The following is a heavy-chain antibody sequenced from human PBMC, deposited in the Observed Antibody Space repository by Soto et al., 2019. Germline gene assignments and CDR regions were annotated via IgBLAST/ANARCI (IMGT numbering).Heavy chain of an antibody. CDR2: ISAYNGNT. CDR1: GFTFTSSA. D-gene: IGHD4-17*01. V-gene: IGHV1-18*01. Sequence: ASVKVSCKASGFTFTSSAMHWVRQAPGQGLEWMGWISAYNGNTNYAQKLQGRVTMTTDTSTSTAYMELRSLRSDDTAVYYCARGHYGDYSYWGQGTLVTVS. CDR3: ARGHYGDYSY. J-gene: IGHJ4*02.